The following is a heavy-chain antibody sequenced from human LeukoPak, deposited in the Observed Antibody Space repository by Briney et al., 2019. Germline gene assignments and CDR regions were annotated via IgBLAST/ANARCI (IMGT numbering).Heavy chain of an antibody. CDR2: ISSSGSYK. J-gene: IGHJ6*03. D-gene: IGHD2-8*01. CDR3: GRGVCTNGVWYVGYYYYYMDV. V-gene: IGHV3-21*01. Sequence: GGSLRLSCAASGFAFSSYRMNWVRQAPGKGLEWVSFISSSGSYKYYADPVKGRFTISRDNAKNSLYLQMNSLRAEDTAVYYCGRGVCTNGVWYVGYYYYYMDVWGKGTTVTVSS. CDR1: GFAFSSYR.